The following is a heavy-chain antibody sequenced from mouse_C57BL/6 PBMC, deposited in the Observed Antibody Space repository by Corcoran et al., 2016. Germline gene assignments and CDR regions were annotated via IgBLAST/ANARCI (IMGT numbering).Heavy chain of an antibody. Sequence: DVQLQESGPGLVKPSQSLSLTCSVTGYSITSGYYWNWIRQLPGNKLEWMGYISYDGSDNYNPSLKNRISITRDTSKNQFFLKLNSVTTEDTATYYCAIYYGNYEGAMDYWGQGTSVTVSS. CDR2: ISYDGSD. J-gene: IGHJ4*01. V-gene: IGHV3-6*01. CDR1: GYSITSGYY. CDR3: AIYYGNYEGAMDY. D-gene: IGHD2-1*01.